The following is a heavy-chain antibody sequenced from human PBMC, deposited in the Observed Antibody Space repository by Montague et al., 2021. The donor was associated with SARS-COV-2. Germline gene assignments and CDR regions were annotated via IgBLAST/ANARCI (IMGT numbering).Heavy chain of an antibody. CDR3: ARATSVRGAFNWFDP. V-gene: IGHV4-59*11. CDR2: INYSGGT. J-gene: IGHJ5*02. CDR1: GGSISSHY. Sequence: SETLSLTCAVSGGSISSHYWSFIRQPQGKGLEWIAYINYSGGTNXNPSLKSRVTISVDPSKNNFSLQLRSVTAADTAVYCCARATSVRGAFNWFDPGGQGTLVTVSS. D-gene: IGHD3-10*01.